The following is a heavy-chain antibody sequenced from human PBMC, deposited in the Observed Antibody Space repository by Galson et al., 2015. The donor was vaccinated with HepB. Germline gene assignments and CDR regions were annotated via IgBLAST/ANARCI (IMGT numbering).Heavy chain of an antibody. V-gene: IGHV4-59*11. CDR3: VRDLTGWGAFDL. CDR1: GGSISGHY. Sequence: LSLTCSVSGGSISGHYGSWIRQPPGKGLEWIGYIYYGGSTNYNPSLKSRVTMSVDTSKNQFSLELSSVTAADTAVYYCVRDLTGWGAFDLWGQGTMVTVSS. J-gene: IGHJ3*01. CDR2: IYYGGST. D-gene: IGHD1-20*01.